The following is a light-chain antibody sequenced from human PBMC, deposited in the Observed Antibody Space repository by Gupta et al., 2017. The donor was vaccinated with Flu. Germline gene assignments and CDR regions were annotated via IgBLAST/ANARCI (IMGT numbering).Light chain of an antibody. Sequence: EKVMTQFPATLSVSPGESATLSCRASHSVRNDLAWYQHKPGQAPRLLIYDASTRATGIPARFSGSGSGTEFTLTISGLQSEDLAVYYYQQYNSWPFTFGHGTKVDIK. J-gene: IGKJ3*01. CDR1: HSVRND. CDR2: DAS. CDR3: QQYNSWPFT. V-gene: IGKV3-15*01.